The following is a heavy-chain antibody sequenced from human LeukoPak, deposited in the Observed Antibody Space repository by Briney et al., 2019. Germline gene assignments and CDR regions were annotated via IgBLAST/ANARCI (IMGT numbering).Heavy chain of an antibody. D-gene: IGHD3-3*01. Sequence: TSETLSLTCAVYGGSFSGYYWSWIRQPPGKGVEWIGEINHSGSTNYNPSLKSRVTISVDTSKHQFSLKLSSVTAADTAVYYCARGTSITIFGVVHNWFDPWGQGTLVTVSS. CDR3: ARGTSITIFGVVHNWFDP. V-gene: IGHV4-34*01. CDR2: INHSGST. J-gene: IGHJ5*02. CDR1: GGSFSGYY.